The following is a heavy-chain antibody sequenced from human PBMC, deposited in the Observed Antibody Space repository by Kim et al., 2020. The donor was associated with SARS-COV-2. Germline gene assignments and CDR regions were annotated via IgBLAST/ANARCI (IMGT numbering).Heavy chain of an antibody. D-gene: IGHD4-17*01. CDR3: ARDHSVGSYGDLPGFDP. Sequence: KFQGRVTITRDTSASTAYMELSSLRSEDTAVYYCARDHSVGSYGDLPGFDPWGQGTLVTVSS. J-gene: IGHJ5*02. V-gene: IGHV1-3*01.